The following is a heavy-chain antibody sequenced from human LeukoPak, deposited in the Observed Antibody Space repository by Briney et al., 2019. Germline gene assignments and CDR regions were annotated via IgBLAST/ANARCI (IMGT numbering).Heavy chain of an antibody. J-gene: IGHJ4*02. V-gene: IGHV1-3*01. Sequence: ASVRVSCKASGYTFTSYGISWVRQAPGQRLEWMGWINAGNGNTKYSQKFQGRVTITRDTSASTAYMELSSLRSEDTAVYYCARGSNLDYWGQGTLVTVSS. D-gene: IGHD2-15*01. CDR2: INAGNGNT. CDR1: GYTFTSYG. CDR3: ARGSNLDY.